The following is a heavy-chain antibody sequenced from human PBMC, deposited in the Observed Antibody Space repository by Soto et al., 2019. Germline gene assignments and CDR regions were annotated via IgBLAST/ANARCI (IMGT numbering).Heavy chain of an antibody. CDR2: INHSGRT. CDR1: GGSFSGHY. CDR3: ARKTYYFETSGYSPFDY. J-gene: IGHJ4*02. D-gene: IGHD3-22*01. Sequence: SETLSLTCVVSGGSFSGHYWSWIRQPPGKGLEWIGEINHSGRTNYNPSLKGRITMSVDTSKNQFSLKLRSMTAADTAVYYCARKTYYFETSGYSPFDYWGQGTPVTVSS. V-gene: IGHV4-34*01.